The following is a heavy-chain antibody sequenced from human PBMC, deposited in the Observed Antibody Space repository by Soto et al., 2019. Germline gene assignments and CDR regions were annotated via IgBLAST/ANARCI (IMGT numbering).Heavy chain of an antibody. CDR1: GGSISSGGYY. J-gene: IGHJ4*02. CDR3: ARGAPSFTYYYDSSGYPLGLVVDY. D-gene: IGHD3-22*01. Sequence: QVQLQESGPGLVKPSQTLSLTCTVSGGSISSGGYYWSWIRQHPGKGLEWIGYIYYSGSTYYNPSLKSRVTISVDTSKNQFSLKLSSVTAADTAVYYCARGAPSFTYYYDSSGYPLGLVVDYWGQGTLVTVSS. CDR2: IYYSGST. V-gene: IGHV4-31*03.